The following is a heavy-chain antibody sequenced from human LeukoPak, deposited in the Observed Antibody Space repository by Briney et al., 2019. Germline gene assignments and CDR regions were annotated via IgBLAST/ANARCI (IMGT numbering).Heavy chain of an antibody. V-gene: IGHV1-69*04. D-gene: IGHD1-26*01. CDR1: GGTFSSYA. CDR3: AREAGSYYALWARQGDY. Sequence: SVKVSCKASGGTFSSYAISWVRQAPGQGLEWMGRIIPILGIANYEQKFQGRVTITADKSTSTAYMELSSLRSEDTAVYYCAREAGSYYALWARQGDYWGQGTLVTVS. J-gene: IGHJ4*02. CDR2: IIPILGIA.